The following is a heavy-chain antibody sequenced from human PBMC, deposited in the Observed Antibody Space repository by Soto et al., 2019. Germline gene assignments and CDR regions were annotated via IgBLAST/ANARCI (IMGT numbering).Heavy chain of an antibody. D-gene: IGHD3-9*01. CDR2: VNPDGTIT. J-gene: IGHJ4*02. CDR3: SYDTFGDKDF. V-gene: IGHV3-74*01. Sequence: EVQLVESGGDLVQPGGSLRLSCAASGYTFSHYWMHWVRQAPGKGLVWVSRVNPDGTITTYADSVKGRFTISRDNAKNTLYLQMNSLGVEDTALYECSYDTFGDKDFWGQGTPVTVSS. CDR1: GYTFSHYW.